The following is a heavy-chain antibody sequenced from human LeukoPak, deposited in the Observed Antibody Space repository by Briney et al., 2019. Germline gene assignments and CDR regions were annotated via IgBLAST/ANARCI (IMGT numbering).Heavy chain of an antibody. CDR1: GYTFTGYY. V-gene: IGHV1-2*02. Sequence: ASVKVSRKASGYTFTGYYMHWVRQAPGQGLEWMGWINPNNGDTNYAQKFQDRLIITRDTSITTVYMEISRPTSADTALFYCAVAPGDYWGQGTLVTVSS. CDR3: AVAPGDY. CDR2: INPNNGDT. J-gene: IGHJ4*02. D-gene: IGHD2-21*01.